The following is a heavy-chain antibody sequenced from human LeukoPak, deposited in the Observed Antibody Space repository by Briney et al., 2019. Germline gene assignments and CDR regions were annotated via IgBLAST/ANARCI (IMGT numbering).Heavy chain of an antibody. CDR3: AREVGGSYYGY. V-gene: IGHV4-59*01. CDR1: DGSFRSYY. CDR2: IYYTGST. D-gene: IGHD3-16*01. J-gene: IGHJ4*02. Sequence: KTSETLSLTCTVSDGSFRSYYWSWIRQSPGKGLEWIGYIYYTGSTDYNPSLKSRVTISIDTSKNQFSLKLSSVTAADTAVYYCAREVGGSYYGYWGQGTLVTVSS.